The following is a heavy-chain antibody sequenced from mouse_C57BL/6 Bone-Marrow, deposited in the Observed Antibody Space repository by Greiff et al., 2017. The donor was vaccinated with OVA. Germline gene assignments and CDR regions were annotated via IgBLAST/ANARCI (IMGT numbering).Heavy chain of an antibody. V-gene: IGHV1-64*01. J-gene: IGHJ1*03. Sequence: QVQLQQPGAELVKPGASVKLSCKASGYTFTSYWMHWVKQRPGQGLEWIGMIHPNSGSTNYNEKFKSKATLTVDKSSSTAYMQLSSLTSEDSAVYYCARKGYDILRIWYFDVWGTGTTVTVSS. CDR1: GYTFTSYW. CDR3: ARKGYDILRIWYFDV. D-gene: IGHD2-4*01. CDR2: IHPNSGST.